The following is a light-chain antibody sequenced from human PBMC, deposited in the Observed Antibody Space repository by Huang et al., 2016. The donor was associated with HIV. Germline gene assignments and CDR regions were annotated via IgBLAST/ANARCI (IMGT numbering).Light chain of an antibody. CDR1: ENIRKY. CDR3: QQSYNAPRT. Sequence: DIQMTQSPSSLSAFVGDKVTITCRASENIRKYLNWYQQKPGKAPNLLRYAASSGQSGVPSRFSGSGTGTDFNLTINSLQPEDYATYFCQQSYNAPRTFGQGTKVEIK. CDR2: AAS. V-gene: IGKV1-39*01. J-gene: IGKJ1*01.